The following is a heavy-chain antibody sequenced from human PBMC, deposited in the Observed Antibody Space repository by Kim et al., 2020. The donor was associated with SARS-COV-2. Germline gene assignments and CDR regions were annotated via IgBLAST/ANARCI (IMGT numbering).Heavy chain of an antibody. V-gene: IGHV1-2*06. CDR3: AKGQISGSLQYFHS. J-gene: IGHJ4*02. CDR1: GDTLTGDY. CDR2: IDPSSGGT. Sequence: ASVKVSCKSSGDTLTGDYMHWVRQAPGQGLEWMGRIDPSSGGTNYPQKFQGRVTMTRDTSTSTAYMELSSPTSDDTAMYYCAKGQISGSLQYFHSWGQG. D-gene: IGHD3-3*02.